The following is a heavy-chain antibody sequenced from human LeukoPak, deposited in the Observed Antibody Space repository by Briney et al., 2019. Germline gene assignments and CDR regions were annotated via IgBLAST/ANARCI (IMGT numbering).Heavy chain of an antibody. CDR2: ISGSGGST. V-gene: IGHV3-23*01. Sequence: PGGSLRLSCAASGFTFNSYGMSWVRQAPGKGLEWVSAISGSGGSTYYADSVKGRFTISRDNSKNTLYLQMNSLRAEDAAVYYCAKVVATIRYPTFDYWGQGTLVTVSS. CDR3: AKVVATIRYPTFDY. CDR1: GFTFNSYG. J-gene: IGHJ4*02. D-gene: IGHD5-12*01.